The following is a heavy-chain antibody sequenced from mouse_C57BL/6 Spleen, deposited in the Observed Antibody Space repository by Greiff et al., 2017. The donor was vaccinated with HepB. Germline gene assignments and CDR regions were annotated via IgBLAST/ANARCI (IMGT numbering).Heavy chain of an antibody. D-gene: IGHD1-1*01. J-gene: IGHJ2*01. Sequence: EVQVVESEGGLVQPGSSMKLSCTASGFTFSDYYMAWVRQVPEKGLEWVANINYDGSSTYYLDSLKSRFIISRDNAKNILYLQMSSLKSEDTATYYCARDLYYGSGGFDYWGQGTTLTVSS. CDR3: ARDLYYGSGGFDY. CDR1: GFTFSDYY. CDR2: INYDGSST. V-gene: IGHV5-16*01.